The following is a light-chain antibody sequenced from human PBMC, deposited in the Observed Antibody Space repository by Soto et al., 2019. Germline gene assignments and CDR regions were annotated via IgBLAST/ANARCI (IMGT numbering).Light chain of an antibody. CDR1: QSVSSN. CDR2: GAS. V-gene: IGKV3-15*01. Sequence: EIVMTQSPATLSVSPGERATLSCRASQSVSSNLAWYQQKPGQAPRLLIYGASTRATGIPARFSGSGSGTEFTLTISSLQSEDFAVYYCQQYNYWWTFGQGTRWIS. J-gene: IGKJ1*01. CDR3: QQYNYWWT.